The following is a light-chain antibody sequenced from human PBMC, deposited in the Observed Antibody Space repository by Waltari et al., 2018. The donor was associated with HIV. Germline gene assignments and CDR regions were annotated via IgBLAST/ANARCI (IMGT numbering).Light chain of an antibody. J-gene: IGKJ1*01. Sequence: DIQMTQSPSSLSASVGDRVTLTCRASQSISNYLNWYQQKPGKAPKLLMYAASSLQSGVPSRFSGSGSGTDFTLTISSLQPEDFATYYCQQSYSTPRTFGQGTKVEFK. CDR1: QSISNY. V-gene: IGKV1-39*01. CDR3: QQSYSTPRT. CDR2: AAS.